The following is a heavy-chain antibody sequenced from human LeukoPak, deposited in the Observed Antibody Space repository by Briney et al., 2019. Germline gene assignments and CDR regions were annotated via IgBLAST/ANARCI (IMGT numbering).Heavy chain of an antibody. CDR2: ISARGGTT. J-gene: IGHJ6*02. CDR3: AKSASHCSGGSCYVLPYYYYGMDV. V-gene: IGHV3-23*01. D-gene: IGHD2-15*01. CDR1: GFTFNSYA. Sequence: GGSLRLSCAASGFTFNSYAMSWVRQAPGKGLEWVSAISARGGTTYYADSVKGRFTISRDNSKNTLYLQMNSLGAEDTAVYYCAKSASHCSGGSCYVLPYYYYGMDVWGQGTTVTVSS.